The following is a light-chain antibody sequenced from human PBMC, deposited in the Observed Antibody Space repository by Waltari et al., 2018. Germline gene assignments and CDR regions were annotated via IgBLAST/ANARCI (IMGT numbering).Light chain of an antibody. J-gene: IGLJ3*02. CDR2: VNSDGSH. V-gene: IGLV4-69*01. Sequence: QLVLTQSPSASASLGASVKLTCTLSSGHSSNIIAWLQQQPEKGPRYLMKVNSDGSHSKGDDIPDRFSGPSSGAERYLTISSLQSEDEADYYCETGGHGTWVFGGGTKLTVL. CDR3: ETGGHGTWV. CDR1: SGHSSNI.